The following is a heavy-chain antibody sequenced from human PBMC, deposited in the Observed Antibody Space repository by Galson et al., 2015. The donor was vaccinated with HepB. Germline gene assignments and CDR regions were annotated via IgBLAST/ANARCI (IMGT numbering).Heavy chain of an antibody. D-gene: IGHD2-15*01. J-gene: IGHJ4*02. Sequence: SLRLSCAASGFMFSNSGMHWVRQAPGKGLEWVAYIRYNARNIFYTDSVKGRFTISRDNFQNTVSLQMTSLRPEDTAVYYCAKDSERRLKLFQYYFDSWGPGTLVTVSS. V-gene: IGHV3-30*02. CDR3: AKDSERRLKLFQYYFDS. CDR1: GFMFSNSG. CDR2: IRYNARNI.